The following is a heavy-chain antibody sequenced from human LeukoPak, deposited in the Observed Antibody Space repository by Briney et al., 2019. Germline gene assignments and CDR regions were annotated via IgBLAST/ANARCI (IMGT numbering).Heavy chain of an antibody. Sequence: KASETLSLTCAVSVGSISSGNWWTWVRQSPGKGLEWIGEIYHNGTLNYNPSLKSRVTISADSFKNHFFLKLTSVTAADTAVYYCATAPILRGEGGEHYEYGMDVWGQGTTVIVSS. D-gene: IGHD2-2*02. CDR1: VGSISSGNW. CDR2: IYHNGTL. J-gene: IGHJ6*02. V-gene: IGHV4-4*02. CDR3: ATAPILRGEGGEHYEYGMDV.